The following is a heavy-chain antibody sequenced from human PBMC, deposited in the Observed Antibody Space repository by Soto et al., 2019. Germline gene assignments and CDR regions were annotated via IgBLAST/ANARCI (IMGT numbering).Heavy chain of an antibody. D-gene: IGHD6-19*01. J-gene: IGHJ3*01. Sequence: QVQLQESGPGLVKPSGTLSLTCAVTGGSISSSNWWTGVRQPPGEGLEWVGEISRSGTTNYKPSLKSRGSISVDKSSNEFSLNLGSVTAADTAMYYCARASASSGVFTWGQGTMVTVSS. V-gene: IGHV4-4*02. CDR3: ARASASSGVFT. CDR1: GGSISSSNW. CDR2: ISRSGTT.